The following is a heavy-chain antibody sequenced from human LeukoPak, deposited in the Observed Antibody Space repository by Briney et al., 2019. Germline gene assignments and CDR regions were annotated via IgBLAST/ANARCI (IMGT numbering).Heavy chain of an antibody. CDR1: EFTFSSYA. CDR3: ARARLTGYNWFDP. V-gene: IGHV3-23*01. Sequence: GGSLRLSCAASEFTFSSYAMSWVRQAPGKGLEWVSSISANGGSTYYADSVKGRFTISRDNSKNTLYLQMNSLRAEDTAVYYCARARLTGYNWFDPWGQGTLVTVSS. J-gene: IGHJ5*02. D-gene: IGHD2-8*01. CDR2: ISANGGST.